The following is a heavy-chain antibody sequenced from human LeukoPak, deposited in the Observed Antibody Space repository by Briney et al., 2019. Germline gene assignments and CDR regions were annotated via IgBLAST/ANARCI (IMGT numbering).Heavy chain of an antibody. CDR2: ITSGGDT. D-gene: IGHD3-10*01. J-gene: IGHJ4*02. V-gene: IGHV3-13*01. CDR3: TRDGFGSGSSDS. CDR1: GFTFSSYD. Sequence: PGGSLRLSCAASGFTFSSYDMHWVRQPPGKGLEWVSTITSGGDTFSPDSVKGRFTVFRENGVKSVYLQMNNLRVGDTAVYYCTRDGFGSGSSDSWGQGALVTVSS.